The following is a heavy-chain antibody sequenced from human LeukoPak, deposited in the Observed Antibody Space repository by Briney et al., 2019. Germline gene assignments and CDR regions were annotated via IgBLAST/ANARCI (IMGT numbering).Heavy chain of an antibody. V-gene: IGHV1-2*06. D-gene: IGHD6-19*01. CDR1: GYTFTGYY. CDR2: INPNSGGT. CDR3: ARVAGSKEESWFDP. Sequence: GASVKVSCKASGYTFTGYYMHWVRQAPGQGLEWMGRINPNSGGTNYAQKFQGRVTMARDTSISTAYMELSRLRSDDTAVYYCARVAGSKEESWFDPWGQGTLVTVSS. J-gene: IGHJ5*02.